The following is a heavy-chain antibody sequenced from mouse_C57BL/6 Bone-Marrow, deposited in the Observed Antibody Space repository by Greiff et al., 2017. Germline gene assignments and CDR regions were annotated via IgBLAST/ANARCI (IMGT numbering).Heavy chain of an antibody. D-gene: IGHD2-3*01. J-gene: IGHJ2*01. CDR3: ASFDGNYFDF. CDR1: GFNIKDDY. CDR2: IDPEIGDT. Sequence: EVQLQQSGAELVRPGASVKLSCTASGFNIKDDYIHWVKQRPEQGLEWIGWIDPEIGDTEYASRFQGKATITSDTSSNTAYLQLSSLTSEDTAVYYCASFDGNYFDFWGQGTPLTVAS. V-gene: IGHV14-4*01.